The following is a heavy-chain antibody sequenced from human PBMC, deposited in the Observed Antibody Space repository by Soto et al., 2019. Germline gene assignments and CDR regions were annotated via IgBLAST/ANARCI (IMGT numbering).Heavy chain of an antibody. D-gene: IGHD3-10*01. CDR1: GGSISSSSYY. V-gene: IGHV4-39*01. CDR2: IYYSGST. J-gene: IGHJ5*02. Sequence: QLQLQESGPGLVKPSETLSLTCTVSGGSISSSSYYWGWIRQPPGKGLEWIGSIYYSGSTYYNPSLKSRVTISVDTSKNQFSLKLSSVTAADTAVYYCARRFGGWFGEINWFDPWGQGTLVTVSS. CDR3: ARRFGGWFGEINWFDP.